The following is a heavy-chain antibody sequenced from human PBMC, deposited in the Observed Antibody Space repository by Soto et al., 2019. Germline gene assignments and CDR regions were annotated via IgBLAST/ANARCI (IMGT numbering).Heavy chain of an antibody. CDR3: XXXXXXXXXXYAFES. J-gene: IGHJ4*02. D-gene: IGHD2-2*01. CDR1: GDSXXXXXXX. V-gene: IGHV4-30-4*08. CDR2: IYYSGTT. Sequence: QVQLQESGPGLVKPSQTLSLTCTVSGDSXXXXXXXXNWXRQXXGXXLEWIGYIYYSGTTAYNPSLKTRVTXXXXXXXXXXXXXXXXXXXXXXXXXXXXXXXXXXXXYAFESWGQGTQVTVSS.